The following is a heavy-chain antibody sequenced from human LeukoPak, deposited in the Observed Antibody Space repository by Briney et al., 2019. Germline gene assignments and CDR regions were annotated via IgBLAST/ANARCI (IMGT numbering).Heavy chain of an antibody. V-gene: IGHV3-23*01. CDR3: AKAYCSSTSCPHNY. D-gene: IGHD2-2*01. Sequence: GGSLRLSCAASGFTFSSYAMSWVRQAPGKGLEWVSAISGSGGSTYYADSVKGRFTISRDNSKNTLYLQMNSLSAEDTAVYYCAKAYCSSTSCPHNYWGQGTLVTVSS. J-gene: IGHJ4*02. CDR2: ISGSGGST. CDR1: GFTFSSYA.